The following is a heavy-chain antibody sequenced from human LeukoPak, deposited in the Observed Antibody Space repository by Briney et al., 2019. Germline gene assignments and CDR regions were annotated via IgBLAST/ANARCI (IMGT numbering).Heavy chain of an antibody. CDR2: INPSGGST. D-gene: IGHD3-9*01. J-gene: IGHJ4*02. Sequence: ASVKVSCKASGYTFTSYYMHWVRQAPGQGLEWMGIINPSGGSTSYAQKFQGRVTMTRDMSTSTVYMEPSSLRSEDTAVYYCARVRYFDWPFDYWGQGTLVTVSS. CDR3: ARVRYFDWPFDY. V-gene: IGHV1-46*01. CDR1: GYTFTSYY.